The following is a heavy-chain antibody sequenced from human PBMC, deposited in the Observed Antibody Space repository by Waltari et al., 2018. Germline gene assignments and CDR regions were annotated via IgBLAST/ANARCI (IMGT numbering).Heavy chain of an antibody. D-gene: IGHD6-19*01. CDR3: VRDGGVAGIRTFDF. CDR1: GLNFANYW. V-gene: IGHV3-74*01. Sequence: EAKLVESGGGLVQPGGSMRLSGEASGLNFANYWMHWVRQAPGKGLEWVSCIHSDESGAHFAGSVKGRFTISRDDAKNTLYLQMNSLRFEDKALYYCVRDGGVAGIRTFDFWGQGTLVTVSS. J-gene: IGHJ4*02. CDR2: IHSDESGA.